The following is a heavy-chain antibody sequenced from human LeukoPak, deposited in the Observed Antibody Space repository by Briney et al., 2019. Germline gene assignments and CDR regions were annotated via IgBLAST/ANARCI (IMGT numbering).Heavy chain of an antibody. CDR1: GFTFSSYA. CDR3: AKHGYYDFWTGGFDY. D-gene: IGHD3-3*01. V-gene: IGHV3-23*01. J-gene: IGHJ4*02. CDR2: ISGSGGST. Sequence: GGSLRFSCAASGFTFSSYAMSWVRQGPGKGWKWVSAISGSGGSTYYADSVKGRFTISRDNSKNTLYLQMNSLRAEDTAVYYCAKHGYYDFWTGGFDYWGQGTLVTVSS.